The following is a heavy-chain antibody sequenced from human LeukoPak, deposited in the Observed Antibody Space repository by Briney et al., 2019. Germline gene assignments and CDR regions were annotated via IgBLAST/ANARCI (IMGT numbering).Heavy chain of an antibody. V-gene: IGHV4-59*01. CDR1: GGSITGYY. D-gene: IGHD3-16*01. CDR2: IYCSGNT. Sequence: PSETLSLTCTVSGGSITGYYWSWIRQSPGKGLEWVGFIYCSGNTNYNPSPKSRVTISIDTSKNQFSLKLSSVTAADTAVYYCARVKLSYANDLSTFDIWGQGTMVTVSS. J-gene: IGHJ3*02. CDR3: ARVKLSYANDLSTFDI.